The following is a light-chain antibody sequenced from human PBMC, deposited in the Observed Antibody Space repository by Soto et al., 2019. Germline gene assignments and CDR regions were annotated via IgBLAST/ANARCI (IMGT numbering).Light chain of an antibody. Sequence: DIHMTQSPSSVSASLGDRVTFAFRASQSISTYLNWYEQKPGKAPNLLIYGASNLQSGVPSRFSGGGSGTDFTLTISSLQPEDFGTYYCQQSYTSPVTFGGGTKVDIK. CDR1: QSISTY. CDR2: GAS. J-gene: IGKJ4*01. V-gene: IGKV1-39*01. CDR3: QQSYTSPVT.